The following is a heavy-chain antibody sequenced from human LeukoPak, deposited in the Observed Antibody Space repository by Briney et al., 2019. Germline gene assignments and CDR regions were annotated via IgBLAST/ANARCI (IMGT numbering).Heavy chain of an antibody. CDR2: IYYRSKWYY. J-gene: IGHJ4*02. Sequence: SQILSLTCVISGDSISNNSAAWNWIRQSPSRGLEWLGRIYYRSKWYYDYAVSVKSRMTFKPDTSTNQFSLQLSSVTPEDTAVYYCARGDTYWYGTPPYFDYWGQGSLVTVSS. D-gene: IGHD2-8*02. V-gene: IGHV6-1*01. CDR3: ARGDTYWYGTPPYFDY. CDR1: GDSISNNSAA.